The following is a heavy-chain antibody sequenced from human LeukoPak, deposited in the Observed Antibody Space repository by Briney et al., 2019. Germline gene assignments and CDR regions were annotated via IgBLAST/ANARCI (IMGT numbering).Heavy chain of an antibody. CDR3: ARDLSILESGHYMDV. D-gene: IGHD2-15*01. J-gene: IGHJ6*03. Sequence: PSETLSLTCIVSGGSISSYYWSWIRQPAGKGLEWIGRIYSIGSTNYNPSLKSRVTMSVDTSKNQFSLKLSSVTAADTAVYYCARDLSILESGHYMDVWGKGTTVTVPS. CDR1: GGSISSYY. V-gene: IGHV4-4*07. CDR2: IYSIGST.